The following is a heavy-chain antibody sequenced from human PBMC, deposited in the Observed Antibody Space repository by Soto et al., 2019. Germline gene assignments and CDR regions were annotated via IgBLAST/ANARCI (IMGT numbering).Heavy chain of an antibody. J-gene: IGHJ6*02. CDR1: GGTFSSYA. Sequence: SVKVSCKASGGTFSSYAISWVRQAPGQGLEWMGGIIPIFGTANYAQKFQGRVTITADESTSTAYMELSSLRSEDTAVYYCARGLESLGYYYDSSAARSGGMDVWGQGTTVTVSS. CDR3: ARGLESLGYYYDSSAARSGGMDV. V-gene: IGHV1-69*13. CDR2: IIPIFGTA. D-gene: IGHD3-22*01.